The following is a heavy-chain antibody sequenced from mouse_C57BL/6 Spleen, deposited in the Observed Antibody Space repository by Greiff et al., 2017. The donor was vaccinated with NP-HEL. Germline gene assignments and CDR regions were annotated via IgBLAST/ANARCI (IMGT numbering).Heavy chain of an antibody. CDR2: ISSGSSTI. Sequence: EVQLVESGGGLVKPGGSLKLSCAASGFTFSDYGMHWVRQAPEKGLEWVAYISSGSSTIYYADTVKGRFTISRDNAKNTLFQKMTSLRSEDTAMYYCARPNWEGYCDDWGQGTTLTVSS. CDR3: ARPNWEGYCDD. V-gene: IGHV5-17*01. J-gene: IGHJ2*01. CDR1: GFTFSDYG. D-gene: IGHD4-1*01.